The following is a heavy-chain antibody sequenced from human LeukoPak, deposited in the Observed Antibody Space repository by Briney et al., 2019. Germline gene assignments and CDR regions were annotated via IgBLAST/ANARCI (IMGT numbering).Heavy chain of an antibody. CDR2: INHNGNVN. D-gene: IGHD3-16*01. CDR3: ARGGGLDV. J-gene: IGHJ6*02. V-gene: IGHV3-7*03. CDR1: GFTFSSYW. Sequence: GGSLRLSCAAAGFTFSSYWMNWARQAPGKGLEWVASINHNGNVNYYVDSVKGRFTVSRDNAKNSLYLQMSNLRAEDTAVYFCARGGGLDVWGQGATVTVSS.